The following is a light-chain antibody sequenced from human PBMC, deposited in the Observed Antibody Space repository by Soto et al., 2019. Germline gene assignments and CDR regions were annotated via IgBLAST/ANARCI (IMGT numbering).Light chain of an antibody. CDR3: QQYNIFWT. CDR1: QSVSTW. J-gene: IGKJ1*01. V-gene: IGKV1-5*01. CDR2: DVS. Sequence: DIQMTQSPSTLSASIGDRVTITCRASQSVSTWLAWYQQKPGKAPKLLIYDVSSLESGVPSRFSGSGSGTEFTLTISSLQPDDFATYYCQQYNIFWTFGQGTKVDIK.